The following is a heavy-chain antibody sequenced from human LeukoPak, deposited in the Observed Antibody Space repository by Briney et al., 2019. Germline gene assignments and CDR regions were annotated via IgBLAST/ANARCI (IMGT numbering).Heavy chain of an antibody. Sequence: ASVKVSCKASGYTFTSYYMHWVRQAPGQGLEWMGIINPSGGSTSCAQKFQGRVTMTRDTSTSTVYMELSSLRSEDTAVYYCASSERSYYGMDVWGKGTTVTVSS. CDR3: ASSERSYYGMDV. J-gene: IGHJ6*04. V-gene: IGHV1-46*01. CDR2: INPSGGST. D-gene: IGHD1-1*01. CDR1: GYTFTSYY.